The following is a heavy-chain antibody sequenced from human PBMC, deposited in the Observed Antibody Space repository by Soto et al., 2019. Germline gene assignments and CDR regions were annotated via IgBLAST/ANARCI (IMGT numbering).Heavy chain of an antibody. CDR1: GGSISSYY. J-gene: IGHJ4*02. V-gene: IGHV4-59*01. CDR2: IYYSRST. CDR3: ASRYGGNFDY. D-gene: IGHD1-26*01. Sequence: QVQLQESGPGLVKPSETLSLPCTVSGGSISSYYWSWIRQPPGKGLEWIGYIYYSRSTNYNPSPTSRVTISVDTSKNQFSLKLTSVTAADTAVYYCASRYGGNFDYWGQGTLVSVSS.